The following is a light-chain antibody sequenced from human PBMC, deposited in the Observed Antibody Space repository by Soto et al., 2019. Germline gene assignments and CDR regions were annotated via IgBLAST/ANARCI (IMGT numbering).Light chain of an antibody. J-gene: IGLJ1*01. Sequence: QSVLTQPPSVSGAPGQRVTISCTGSSSNIGAGYDVHWYQQVPGTAPKPLIYANKNRPAGVPDRFPASKSDTSASLAITGLQAEDEADYYCQSYDSSPSGYVFGTGTKVTVL. CDR1: SSNIGAGYD. CDR2: ANK. V-gene: IGLV1-40*01. CDR3: QSYDSSPSGYV.